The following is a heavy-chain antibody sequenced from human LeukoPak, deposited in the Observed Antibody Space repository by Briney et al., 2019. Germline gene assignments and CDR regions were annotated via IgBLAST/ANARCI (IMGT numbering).Heavy chain of an antibody. J-gene: IGHJ4*02. CDR3: AHSTPSYDFWSGFDY. Sequence: ESGPTLVNPTQTLTLTCTFSGFSLSTSGMCVSWIRQPPGKALEWLALIDLDDDKYYSTSLKTRLTISKDTSKNQVVLTMTNMDPVDTATYYCAHSTPSYDFWSGFDYWGQGTLVTVSS. V-gene: IGHV2-70*12. CDR2: IDLDDDK. CDR1: GFSLSTSGMC. D-gene: IGHD3-3*01.